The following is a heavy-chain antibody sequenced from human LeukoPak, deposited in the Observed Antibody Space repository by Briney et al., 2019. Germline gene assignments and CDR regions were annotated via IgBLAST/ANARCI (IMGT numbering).Heavy chain of an antibody. Sequence: GASVNVSCKASGYTFTSYDINWVRQATGQGLEWMGWMNPNSGNTGYAQTFQGRVTMTRNTSISTAYMELSSLRSEDTAVYYCAGLGYCSSTSCTRAFDIWGQGTMVTVSS. CDR1: GYTFTSYD. D-gene: IGHD2-2*01. CDR2: MNPNSGNT. V-gene: IGHV1-8*01. CDR3: AGLGYCSSTSCTRAFDI. J-gene: IGHJ3*02.